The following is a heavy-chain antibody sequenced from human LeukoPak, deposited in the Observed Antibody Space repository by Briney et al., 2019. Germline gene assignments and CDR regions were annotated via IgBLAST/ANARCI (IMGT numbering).Heavy chain of an antibody. CDR1: GFTFSNYD. J-gene: IGHJ4*02. CDR3: AKAIAATGRWWIFDY. D-gene: IGHD6-13*01. V-gene: IGHV3-23*01. Sequence: GGSLRLSCAASGFTFSNYDMGWVRQAPGEGLEWVSTISGSGTSTYYTDSVMGRFTISRDNPKNAQYLQMNSLRAEDTAVYYCAKAIAATGRWWIFDYWGQGTLVTASS. CDR2: ISGSGTST.